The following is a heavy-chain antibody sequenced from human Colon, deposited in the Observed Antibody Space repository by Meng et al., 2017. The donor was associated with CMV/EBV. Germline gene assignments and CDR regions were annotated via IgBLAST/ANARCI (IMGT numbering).Heavy chain of an antibody. CDR3: ARADLYYYDSSGYQRGSWYFDL. D-gene: IGHD3-22*01. V-gene: IGHV4-31*03. CDR1: GGSISSGGYY. CDR2: IYYSGST. Sequence: SETLSLTCTVSGGSISSGGYYWSWTRQHPGKGLEWIGYIYYSGSTYYNPSLKSRVTISVDTSKNQFSLKLSSVTAADTAVYYCARADLYYYDSSGYQRGSWYFDLWGRGTLVTVSS. J-gene: IGHJ2*01.